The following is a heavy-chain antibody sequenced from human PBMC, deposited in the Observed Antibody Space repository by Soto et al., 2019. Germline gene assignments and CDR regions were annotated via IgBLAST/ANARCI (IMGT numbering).Heavy chain of an antibody. J-gene: IGHJ2*01. CDR3: AHGFVGTWYFNF. V-gene: IGHV2-5*01. Sequence: QITLKESGPTLVKPTQTLTLTCTFSGFSLSSNTVCVGWFRRPPGKALEWLAMIYRSDEKRFSPSLQSRLTITKDTSKNQVVLTMTNMDPVDTATYYCAHGFVGTWYFNFWGRGTLVTVSS. CDR1: GFSLSSNTVC. CDR2: IYRSDEK. D-gene: IGHD3-10*01.